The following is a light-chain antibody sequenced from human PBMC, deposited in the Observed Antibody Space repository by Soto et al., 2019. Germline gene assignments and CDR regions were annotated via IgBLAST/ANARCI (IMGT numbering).Light chain of an antibody. CDR1: QSVSNN. Sequence: EIVMTQSPATLSVSPGERATLSCRASQSVSNNLAWYQQKPGQAPRVLIYFASTRATGIPARFSGSGSGTEFTLTISSLQSEDFAVYYCQQDNEWPLTFGGGTKVETK. J-gene: IGKJ4*01. CDR2: FAS. V-gene: IGKV3-15*01. CDR3: QQDNEWPLT.